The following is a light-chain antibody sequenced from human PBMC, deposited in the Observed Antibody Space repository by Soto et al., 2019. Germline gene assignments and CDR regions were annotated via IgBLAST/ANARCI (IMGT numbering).Light chain of an antibody. CDR3: QQYSSYPWT. J-gene: IGKJ1*01. V-gene: IGKV3-20*01. Sequence: EIVLTQSPGTLSLSPGERATLSCRASQSVSSSYLAWYQQKPGQAPRLLIYGASSRATGIPYRFSGSGSGTDFTLTISRLEPEDFAVYYCQQYSSYPWTFGQGTKVEIK. CDR2: GAS. CDR1: QSVSSSY.